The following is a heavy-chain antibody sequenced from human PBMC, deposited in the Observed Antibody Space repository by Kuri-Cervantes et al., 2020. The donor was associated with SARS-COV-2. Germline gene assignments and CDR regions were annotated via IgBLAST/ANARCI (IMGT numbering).Heavy chain of an antibody. V-gene: IGHV3-48*02. J-gene: IGHJ6*02. Sequence: GESLKISCAASGFTFSSYSMNWVRQAPGKGLEWVSYISSSSSTIYYADSVKGRFTISRDNAKNSLYLQMNSLRDEDTAVYYCARGNIGGKGIYYYHYGMDVWGQGTTVTVSS. CDR1: GFTFSSYS. D-gene: IGHD1-26*01. CDR3: ARGNIGGKGIYYYHYGMDV. CDR2: ISSSSSTI.